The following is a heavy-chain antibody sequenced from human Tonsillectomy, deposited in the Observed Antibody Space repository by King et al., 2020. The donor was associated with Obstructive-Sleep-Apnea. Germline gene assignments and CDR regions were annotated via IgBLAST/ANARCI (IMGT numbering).Heavy chain of an antibody. CDR2: ITGSGGSI. CDR1: GFIFSNSA. Sequence: VQLVESGGDLVQPGGSLRLSCAASGFIFSNSAMICVRQAPGKGLEWVATITGSGGSISFADSVKGRLTISRDNSKNTLFLDFNGLRVEDTAVYYCAKYYYGSGSYRYFDPWGQGTLVTVSS. D-gene: IGHD3-10*01. CDR3: AKYYYGSGSYRYFDP. J-gene: IGHJ5*02. V-gene: IGHV3-23*04.